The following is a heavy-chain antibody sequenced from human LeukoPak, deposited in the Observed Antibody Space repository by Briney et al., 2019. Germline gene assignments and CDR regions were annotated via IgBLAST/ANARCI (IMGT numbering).Heavy chain of an antibody. CDR1: GFTFSSYA. CDR3: ARVRRGYDFLDY. J-gene: IGHJ4*02. CDR2: ISSNGGST. D-gene: IGHD5-12*01. Sequence: PGGSLRPSCAASGFTFSSYAMHWVRQAPGKGLEYVSAISSNGGSTYYANSVKGRFTISRDNSKNTLYLQMGSLRAEDMAVYYCARVRRGYDFLDYWGQGTLVTVSS. V-gene: IGHV3-64*01.